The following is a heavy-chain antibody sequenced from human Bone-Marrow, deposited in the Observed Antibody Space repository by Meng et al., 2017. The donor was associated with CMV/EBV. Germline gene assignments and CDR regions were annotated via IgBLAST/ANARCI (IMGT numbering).Heavy chain of an antibody. CDR2: ISSSSSYI. V-gene: IGHV3-21*01. J-gene: IGHJ6*02. D-gene: IGHD6-13*01. CDR3: ARAESSSWSLLNYYYYGMDV. CDR1: GFTFSSYS. Sequence: GGSLRLSCAASGFTFSSYSMNWVRQAPGKGLEWVSSISSSSSYIYYADSVKGRFTISRDNAKNSLYLQMNSLRAEDTAVYYCARAESSSWSLLNYYYYGMDVWGQATTAAVSS.